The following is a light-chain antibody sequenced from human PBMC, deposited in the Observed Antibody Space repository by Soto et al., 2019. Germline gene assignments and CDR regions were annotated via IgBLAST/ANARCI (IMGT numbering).Light chain of an antibody. J-gene: IGLJ1*01. CDR3: SSYTSSTTEYV. CDR1: SSDVGTYNY. CDR2: EVS. Sequence: QSALTQPASVSGSPGQSITISCTGTSSDVGTYNYVSWYQQYPGKAPKLMIYEVSNRPSGVSNRFSGSKSGNTASLTISGRQAQDEADYYCSSYTSSTTEYVFGTGTKVTVL. V-gene: IGLV2-14*01.